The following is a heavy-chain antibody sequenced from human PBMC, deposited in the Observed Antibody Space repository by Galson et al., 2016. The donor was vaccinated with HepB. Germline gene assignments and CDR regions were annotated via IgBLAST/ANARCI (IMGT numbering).Heavy chain of an antibody. V-gene: IGHV3-23*01. Sequence: SLRLSCAASGFTFSSYAMSWVRQAPGKGLEWVSGISGSGGSTDYGDSVKGRFTISRDNAQNSLFLQMNSLRAEDTAVYYCARPTWAAAGTGEFDNWGRGNLVTVSS. CDR3: ARPTWAAAGTGEFDN. CDR2: ISGSGGST. CDR1: GFTFSSYA. D-gene: IGHD6-13*01. J-gene: IGHJ4*02.